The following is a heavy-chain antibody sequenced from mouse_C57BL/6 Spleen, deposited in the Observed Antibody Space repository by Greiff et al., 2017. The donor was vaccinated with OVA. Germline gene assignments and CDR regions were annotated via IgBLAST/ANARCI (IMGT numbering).Heavy chain of an antibody. CDR3: AREGHYYGSRLFDY. D-gene: IGHD1-1*01. V-gene: IGHV1-55*01. CDR2: IYPGSGST. Sequence: QVQLQQPGAELVKPGASVKMSCKASGYTFTSYWITWVKQRPGQGLEWIGDIYPGSGSTNYNEKFKSKATLTVDTSSSTAYMQLSSLTSDDSAVYYCAREGHYYGSRLFDYWGQGTTLTVSS. CDR1: GYTFTSYW. J-gene: IGHJ2*01.